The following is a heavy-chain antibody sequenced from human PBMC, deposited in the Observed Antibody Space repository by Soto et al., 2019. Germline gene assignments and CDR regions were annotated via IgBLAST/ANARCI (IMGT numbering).Heavy chain of an antibody. CDR2: IYYSGST. Sequence: QLQLQESGPGLVKPSETLSLTCTVSGGSISSSSYYWGWIRQPPGKGLEWIGSIYYSGSTYYNPSLKSRVTISVDTSKNQFSLKLSSVTAADTAVYYCARGELWFGESTYDYWGQGTLVTVSS. J-gene: IGHJ4*02. V-gene: IGHV4-39*01. CDR1: GGSISSSSYY. CDR3: ARGELWFGESTYDY. D-gene: IGHD3-10*01.